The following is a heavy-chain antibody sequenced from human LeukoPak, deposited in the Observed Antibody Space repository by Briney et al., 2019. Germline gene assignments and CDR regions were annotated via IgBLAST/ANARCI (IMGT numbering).Heavy chain of an antibody. CDR3: ARDHTDPGLFFDS. Sequence: PGGSLRLSCAASGFTFDDYAMHWVRQAPGKGLEWVSGISWNSGSIGYADSVKGRFTISRDNAKNSFYLQMNSLGAEDTALYYCARDHTDPGLFFDSWGQGTLVTVSS. CDR1: GFTFDDYA. D-gene: IGHD2-21*01. V-gene: IGHV3-9*01. CDR2: ISWNSGSI. J-gene: IGHJ4*02.